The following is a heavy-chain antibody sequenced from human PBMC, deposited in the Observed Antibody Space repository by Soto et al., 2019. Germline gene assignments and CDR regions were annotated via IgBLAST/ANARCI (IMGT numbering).Heavy chain of an antibody. CDR2: IIPIFGTA. V-gene: IGHV1-69*12. J-gene: IGHJ5*02. D-gene: IGHD3-22*01. CDR3: ARDRGPSSGYYPYWFDP. CDR1: GGTFSSYA. Sequence: QVQLVQSGAEVKKPGCSVKVSCKASGGTFSSYAITWVRQAPGQGLEWMGGIIPIFGTANYAQKFHGRVTITADESTSQGYMDLSRLRSEDTAVYYCARDRGPSSGYYPYWFDPWGQGTLVTVSS.